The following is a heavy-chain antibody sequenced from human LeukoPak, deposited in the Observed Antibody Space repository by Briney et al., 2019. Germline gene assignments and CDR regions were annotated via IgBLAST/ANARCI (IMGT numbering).Heavy chain of an antibody. V-gene: IGHV7-4-1*02. CDR1: GYSFTNYA. J-gene: IGHJ4*02. CDR2: INTNTGNP. D-gene: IGHD5-18*01. CDR3: ARDGDIAMVKHDN. Sequence: ASVKVSCKASGYSFTNYAMNWVRQAPGQGLEWMGWINTNTGNPTYAQGFTGRFVFSLDTSVSTAYLQISSLKAEDTAVYYCARDGDIAMVKHDNWGQGTLVTVSS.